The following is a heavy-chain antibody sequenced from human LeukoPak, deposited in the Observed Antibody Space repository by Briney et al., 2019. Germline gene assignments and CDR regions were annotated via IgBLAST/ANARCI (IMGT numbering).Heavy chain of an antibody. D-gene: IGHD4-17*01. J-gene: IGHJ2*01. V-gene: IGHV3-30*02. Sequence: GGSLRLSCAASGFTFSSYGMHWVRQAPGKGLDWVAFTKYDGSEKYYADSVKGRFTISRDNSKGTVLLQMSGLRVDDTALYFCAKDLQRVATTGNWYFDLWGRGNMVTVSS. CDR1: GFTFSSYG. CDR2: TKYDGSEK. CDR3: AKDLQRVATTGNWYFDL.